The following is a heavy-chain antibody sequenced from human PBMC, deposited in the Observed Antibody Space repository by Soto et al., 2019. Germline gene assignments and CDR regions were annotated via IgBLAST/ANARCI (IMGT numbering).Heavy chain of an antibody. D-gene: IGHD6-13*01. CDR2: ISSNSAYI. V-gene: IGHV3-21*01. CDR3: TRDASRDSSARGWFDP. Sequence: GGSLRLSCAASGFTFRSFTMNWFRQAPGKGLEWVSTISSNSAYIYYTDALRGRFTISRDNAKNSLHLQMNSLRAEDTAVYYCTRDASRDSSARGWFDPWGPGTLVTVPQ. CDR1: GFTFRSFT. J-gene: IGHJ5*02.